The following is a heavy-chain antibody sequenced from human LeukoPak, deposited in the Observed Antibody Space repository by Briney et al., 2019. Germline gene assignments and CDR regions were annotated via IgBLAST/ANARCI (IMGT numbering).Heavy chain of an antibody. CDR2: ISSTSTT. CDR1: GFTFGSYT. J-gene: IGHJ4*02. Sequence: GGSLRLSCAVSGFTFGSYTMNWVRQAPGKGLEWVSHISSTSTTYYADSVKGRFTTSRDNAKNLLYLQMNSLRDEDTAVYYRAAAGDYWGQGTLVTVSS. V-gene: IGHV3-48*02. CDR3: AAAGDY. D-gene: IGHD3-10*01.